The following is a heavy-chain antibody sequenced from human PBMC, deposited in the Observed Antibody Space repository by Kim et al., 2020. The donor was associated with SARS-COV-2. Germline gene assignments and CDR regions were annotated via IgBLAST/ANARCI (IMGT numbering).Heavy chain of an antibody. CDR1: GFTFSSYG. Sequence: GGSLRLSCAASGFTFSSYGMHWVRQAPGKGLEWVAVIWYDGSNKYYADSVKGRFTISRDNSKNTLYLQMNSLRAEDTAVYYCARDSGRFYYDSSASYNWFDPWGQGTLVTVSS. V-gene: IGHV3-33*01. CDR2: IWYDGSNK. CDR3: ARDSGRFYYDSSASYNWFDP. J-gene: IGHJ5*02. D-gene: IGHD3-22*01.